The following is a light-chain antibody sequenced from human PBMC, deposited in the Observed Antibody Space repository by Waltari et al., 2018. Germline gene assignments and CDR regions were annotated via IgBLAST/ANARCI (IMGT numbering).Light chain of an antibody. CDR2: AAS. V-gene: IGKV3-20*01. Sequence: ELVLTQSPGTLSLSPGERDTLSCRASQSIGRYLVWYQQKPGQAPRLLIYAASSRATGIPDRFSGSGSGTDFTLTISGLEPEDFAVYYCQNHERLPATFGQGTKVEIK. CDR3: QNHERLPAT. CDR1: QSIGRY. J-gene: IGKJ1*01.